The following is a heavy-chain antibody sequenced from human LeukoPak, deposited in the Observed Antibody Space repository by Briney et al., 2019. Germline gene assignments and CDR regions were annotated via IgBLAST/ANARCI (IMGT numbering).Heavy chain of an antibody. CDR1: GFTFSSYW. Sequence: GGSLRLSCASSGFTFSSYWMSWVRQAPGKGLEWVANIKQDGSEKYYVDSVKGRFTISRDNAKNSLYLQMNSLRAEDTAVYYCAREYDYVWGSYLSANYYFDYWGQGTLVTVSS. D-gene: IGHD3-16*02. J-gene: IGHJ4*02. V-gene: IGHV3-7*01. CDR2: IKQDGSEK. CDR3: AREYDYVWGSYLSANYYFDY.